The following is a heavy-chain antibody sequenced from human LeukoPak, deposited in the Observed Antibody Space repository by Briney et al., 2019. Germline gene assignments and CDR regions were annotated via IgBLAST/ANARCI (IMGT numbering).Heavy chain of an antibody. CDR3: ARHDYGGNEAFDI. CDR2: IYYSGST. D-gene: IGHD4-23*01. J-gene: IGHJ3*02. CDR1: GGSIGSYC. Sequence: PSETLSLTCTVSGGSIGSYCWSWIRQPPGKGLEWIGYIYYSGSTNYNPSLKSRVTISVDTSKNQFSLKLSSVTAADTAVYYCARHDYGGNEAFDIWGQGTMVTVSS. V-gene: IGHV4-59*01.